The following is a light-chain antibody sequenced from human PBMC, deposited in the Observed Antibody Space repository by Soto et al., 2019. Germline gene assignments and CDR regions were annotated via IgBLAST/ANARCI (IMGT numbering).Light chain of an antibody. CDR1: EGVSSN. CDR2: GPS. CDR3: QQYNNWPPLT. Sequence: EIVMTQSPATLSVSPGERATLSCRASEGVSSNLAWYQQKPGQAPRLLIYGPSTRASGIPARFSGSGSGTEFTLTIGSLQSEDFAIYCCQQYNNWPPLTFGGGTKVEV. V-gene: IGKV3-15*01. J-gene: IGKJ4*01.